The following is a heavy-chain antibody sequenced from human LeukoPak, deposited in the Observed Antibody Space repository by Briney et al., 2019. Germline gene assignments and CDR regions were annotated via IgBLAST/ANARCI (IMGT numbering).Heavy chain of an antibody. Sequence: PGGSLRLSCAASGFTVSSNYMSWVRQAPGKGLEWVAVISYDGSNKYYADSVKGRFTISRDNSKNTLYLQMNSLRAEDTAVYYCARDSSRGVVAATWSHYWGQGTLVTVSS. V-gene: IGHV3-30-3*01. CDR3: ARDSSRGVVAATWSHY. CDR1: GFTVSSNY. D-gene: IGHD2-15*01. J-gene: IGHJ4*02. CDR2: ISYDGSNK.